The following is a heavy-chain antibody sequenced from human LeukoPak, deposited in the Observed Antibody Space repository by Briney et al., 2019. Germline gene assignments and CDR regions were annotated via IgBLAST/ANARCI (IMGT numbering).Heavy chain of an antibody. CDR2: ISTSGSTI. Sequence: GGSLRLSCAASRFTFSSYSMNWVRQAPGKGLEWVSYISTSGSTIYYADSVKGRFTISRDNAKNSLYLQMNSLRAEDTAVFYXXXXPSGVVATYFDYWGLGTLVTVSS. V-gene: IGHV3-48*04. CDR1: RFTFSSYS. J-gene: IGHJ4*02. D-gene: IGHD5-12*01. CDR3: XXXPSGVVATYFDY.